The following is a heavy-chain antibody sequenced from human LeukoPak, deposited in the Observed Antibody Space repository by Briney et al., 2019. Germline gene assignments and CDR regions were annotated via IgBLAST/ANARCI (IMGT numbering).Heavy chain of an antibody. J-gene: IGHJ4*02. CDR1: GFTFSSYS. D-gene: IGHD1-20*01. V-gene: IGHV3-21*01. Sequence: GGSLRLSCAASGFTFSSYSMNWVRQAPGKGLEWVSSISTSSTYIYHADSVKGRFTISRDNAKNSLYLQMNSLRAEDTAVYYCARDPPFIIGTTFFDYWGQGTLVTVSS. CDR3: ARDPPFIIGTTFFDY. CDR2: ISTSSTYI.